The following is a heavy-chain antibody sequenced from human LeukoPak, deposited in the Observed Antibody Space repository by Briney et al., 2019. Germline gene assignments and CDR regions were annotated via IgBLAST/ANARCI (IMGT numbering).Heavy chain of an antibody. V-gene: IGHV1-8*01. CDR2: MNPNRANT. D-gene: IGHD3-22*01. CDR3: ARDRVGGLVITNDRGAFDI. J-gene: IGHJ3*02. Sequence: ASVKVSCKASGYTFTSYDIDWVRQAAGQGLEWMGWMNPNRANTGYAQKFQGRVTITRNTSISTAYMELSSLRSEDTAVYYCARDRVGGLVITNDRGAFDIWGQGTMVTVSS. CDR1: GYTFTSYD.